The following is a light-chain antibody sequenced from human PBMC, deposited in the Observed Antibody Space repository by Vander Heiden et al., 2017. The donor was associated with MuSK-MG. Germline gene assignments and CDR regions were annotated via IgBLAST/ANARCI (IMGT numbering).Light chain of an antibody. CDR1: SNNVGSSA. Sequence: QSALTQEASVSGTVGQKVTLSCTGNSNNVGSSAVGWYQQVSHGVPKTGMWGTSLPSGIPDRFSGSTSGTTDSPTISGLQPEDEGDYDCSSWAYSLGAHVVFGGGTKLTVL. V-gene: IGLV1-44*01. CDR2: GT. J-gene: IGLJ2*01. CDR3: SSWAYSLGAHVV.